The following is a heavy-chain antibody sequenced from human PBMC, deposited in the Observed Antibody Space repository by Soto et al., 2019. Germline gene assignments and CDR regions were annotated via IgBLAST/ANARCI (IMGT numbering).Heavy chain of an antibody. CDR3: VRTARQGAVAPHWFDR. V-gene: IGHV4-30-4*01. J-gene: IGHJ5*02. Sequence: LTGDRCGASMRRTEYYWSWIHKAPGKGLEWIGYVYYTGSTYYNPSLMSRLTISVDTSKNQFPLKLTSVTAAETAVYYCVRTARQGAVAPHWFDRWGQATQVSVSS. CDR1: GASMRRTEYY. D-gene: IGHD2-21*02. CDR2: VYYTGST.